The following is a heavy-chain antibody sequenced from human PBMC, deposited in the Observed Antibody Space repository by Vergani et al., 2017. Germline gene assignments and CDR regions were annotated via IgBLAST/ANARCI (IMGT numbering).Heavy chain of an antibody. CDR3: ARDGGPCGRFDY. Sequence: QLQLQESGPGLVKPSETLSLTCTVSGGSISSSSYYWGWIRQPPGKGLEWIGSIYYSGSTYYNPSLKSRVTMSVDTSKNQFSLKLSSVTAADTAVYYCARDGGPCGRFDYWGQGTLVTVSS. CDR1: GGSISSSSYY. V-gene: IGHV4-39*07. CDR2: IYYSGST. D-gene: IGHD1-26*01. J-gene: IGHJ4*02.